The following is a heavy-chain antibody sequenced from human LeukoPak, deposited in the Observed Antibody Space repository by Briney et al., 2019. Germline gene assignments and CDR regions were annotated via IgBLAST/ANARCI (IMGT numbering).Heavy chain of an antibody. D-gene: IGHD3-16*01. CDR2: ISGSGGST. Sequence: PGGSLRLSRAASGFTFSSYAMSWVRQAPGKGLEWDSAISGSGGSTYYADSVKGRFTISRDNSKNTLYLQMNSLRAEDTAVYYCAKDPGITDYYDYWGQGTLVTVSS. J-gene: IGHJ4*02. CDR3: AKDPGITDYYDY. V-gene: IGHV3-23*01. CDR1: GFTFSSYA.